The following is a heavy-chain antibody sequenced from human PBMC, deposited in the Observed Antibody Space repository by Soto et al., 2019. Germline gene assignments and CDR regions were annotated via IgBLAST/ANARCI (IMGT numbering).Heavy chain of an antibody. J-gene: IGHJ6*04. CDR1: GFTFSGSA. CDR2: IRSKANSYAI. Sequence: EVQLVESGGGLVQPGGSLKLSCAASGFTFSGSAMHWVRQASGKGLEWVGRIRSKANSYAIAYAASVKGRFTISRDDSKNTAYLQMNSLKTEDTAVYYCTRGTTGTTNDVWGKGTTVTVSS. CDR3: TRGTTGTTNDV. V-gene: IGHV3-73*01. D-gene: IGHD1-1*01.